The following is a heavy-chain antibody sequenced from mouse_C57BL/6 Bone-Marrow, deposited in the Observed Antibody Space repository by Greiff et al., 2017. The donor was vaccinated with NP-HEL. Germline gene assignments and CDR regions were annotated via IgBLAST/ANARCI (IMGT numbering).Heavy chain of an antibody. CDR2: ISYSGST. V-gene: IGHV3-1*01. Sequence: EVKLQESGPGMVKPSQSLSLTCTVTGYSITSGYDWHWIRHFPGNKLEWMGYISYSGSTNYNPSLKSRISITHDTSKNHFFLKLNSVTTEDTATYYCARSITTVVARYAMDYWGQGTSVTVSS. CDR3: ARSITTVVARYAMDY. CDR1: GYSITSGYD. J-gene: IGHJ4*01. D-gene: IGHD1-1*01.